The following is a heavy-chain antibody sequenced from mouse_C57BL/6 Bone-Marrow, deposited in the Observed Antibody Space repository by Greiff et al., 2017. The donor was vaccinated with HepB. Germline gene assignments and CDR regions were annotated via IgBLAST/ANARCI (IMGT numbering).Heavy chain of an antibody. CDR2: INPSNGGT. J-gene: IGHJ3*01. CDR1: GYTFTSYW. V-gene: IGHV1-53*01. D-gene: IGHD3-2*02. Sequence: QVQLKQSGTELVKPGASVKLSCKASGYTFTSYWMHWVKQRPGQGLEWIGNINPSNGGTNYNEKFKSKATLTVDKSSSTAYMQLSSLTSEDSAVYYCARSELRNVWFAYWGQGTLVTVSA. CDR3: ARSELRNVWFAY.